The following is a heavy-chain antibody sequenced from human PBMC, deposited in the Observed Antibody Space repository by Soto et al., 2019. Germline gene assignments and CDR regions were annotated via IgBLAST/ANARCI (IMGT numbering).Heavy chain of an antibody. V-gene: IGHV1-2*02. Sequence: SVKVACNASGYTFTVYYMHWVRQAPGQGLEWMGWINPNSGGTNYAQKFEGRVTMTRDTYISTAYMELSRLRSNDTAVHYCASDLVRSIPPLLYYYYGRDVWGHGTTV. J-gene: IGHJ6*02. CDR2: INPNSGGT. CDR1: GYTFTVYY. D-gene: IGHD3-10*01. CDR3: ASDLVRSIPPLLYYYYGRDV.